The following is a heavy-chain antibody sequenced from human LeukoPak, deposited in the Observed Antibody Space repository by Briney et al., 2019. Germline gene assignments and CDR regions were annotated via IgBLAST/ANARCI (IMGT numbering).Heavy chain of an antibody. V-gene: IGHV3-30-3*01. Sequence: GSLKLSCAASGFTLSSYAMHWVRQAPSKGLEGVAVISYDGSNKYYADSVKGRFTISRDNSKNTLYLQMNSLRAEDTAVYYCARDSTVAGIVYYYYYGMDVWGQGTTVTVSS. CDR2: ISYDGSNK. CDR3: ARDSTVAGIVYYYYYGMDV. D-gene: IGHD6-19*01. CDR1: GFTLSSYA. J-gene: IGHJ6*02.